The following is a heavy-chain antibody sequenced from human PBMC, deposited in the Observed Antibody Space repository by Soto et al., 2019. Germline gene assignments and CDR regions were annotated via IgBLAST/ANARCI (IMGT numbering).Heavy chain of an antibody. Sequence: GASVKVSCKASGGTFSSYTISWVRQAHGQGLEWMGRIIPILGIANYAQKFQGRVTITADKSTSTAYMELSSLRSEDTAVYYCARGVTMVRGVILPYYYYYYMDVWGKGTTVTVSS. CDR1: GGTFSSYT. D-gene: IGHD3-10*01. J-gene: IGHJ6*03. CDR3: ARGVTMVRGVILPYYYYYYMDV. CDR2: IIPILGIA. V-gene: IGHV1-69*02.